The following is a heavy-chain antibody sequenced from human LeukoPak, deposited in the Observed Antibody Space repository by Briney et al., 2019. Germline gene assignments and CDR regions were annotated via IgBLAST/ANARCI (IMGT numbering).Heavy chain of an antibody. CDR1: EFTFSSHW. Sequence: TGGCLRLSCAASEFTFSSHWMSWVRQAPGRGLEWVANIKEDGRETYYLDSVKGRFTIYRDNAKNSLDLQMNSLRVEDTAIYYCARGQNVRPSAFFDSWGQGTLVTVSS. D-gene: IGHD6-6*01. CDR3: ARGQNVRPSAFFDS. V-gene: IGHV3-7*04. CDR2: IKEDGRET. J-gene: IGHJ4*02.